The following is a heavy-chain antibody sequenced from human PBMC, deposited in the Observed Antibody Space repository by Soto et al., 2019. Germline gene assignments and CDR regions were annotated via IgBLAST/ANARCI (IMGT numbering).Heavy chain of an antibody. Sequence: SETLSLTCAVYGGSFSGYYWSWIRQPPGKGLEWIGEINHSGSTNYNPSHKSRVTISVDTSKNQFSLKLSSVTAADTAVYYCARDGALRYFDWLPDYYGMDVWGQGTTVTVSS. D-gene: IGHD3-9*01. CDR3: ARDGALRYFDWLPDYYGMDV. V-gene: IGHV4-34*01. CDR1: GGSFSGYY. J-gene: IGHJ6*02. CDR2: INHSGST.